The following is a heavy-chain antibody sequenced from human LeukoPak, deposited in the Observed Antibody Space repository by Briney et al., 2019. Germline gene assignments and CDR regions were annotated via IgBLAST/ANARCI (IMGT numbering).Heavy chain of an antibody. J-gene: IGHJ4*02. Sequence: PSETLSLTCTVSGGSISSYYWSWIRQPAGKGLEWIGRIYTSGSTNYNPSLKSRVTMSVDTSNNQFSLKLSSVTAADTAVYYRARAGIAAAAPFDYWGQGTLVTVSS. CDR1: GGSISSYY. D-gene: IGHD6-13*01. V-gene: IGHV4-4*07. CDR3: ARAGIAAAAPFDY. CDR2: IYTSGST.